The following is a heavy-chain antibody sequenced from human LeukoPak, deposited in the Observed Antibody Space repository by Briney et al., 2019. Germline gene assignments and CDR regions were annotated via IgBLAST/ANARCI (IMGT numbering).Heavy chain of an antibody. CDR3: SRGAGYGEDF. J-gene: IGHJ4*02. CDR1: KFSFSSNW. D-gene: IGHD4-17*01. CDR2: IKEGGGET. Sequence: PWGSLRLSCAASKFSFSSNWMSWVRQAPGKGREWLASIKEGGGETVYVDSVRGRLTRSRDIARNSLYLQLNSLRVDDTAVYYCSRGAGYGEDFGGPGTLVTVSS. V-gene: IGHV3-7*01.